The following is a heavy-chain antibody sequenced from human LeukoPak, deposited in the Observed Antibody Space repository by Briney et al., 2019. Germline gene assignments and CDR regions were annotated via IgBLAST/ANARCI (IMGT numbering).Heavy chain of an antibody. J-gene: IGHJ5*02. CDR3: ARDAAPRYSSGWYWFDP. CDR2: IYTSGST. V-gene: IGHV4-61*02. CDR1: GGSISSGSYY. Sequence: PSDTLSLTCTVSGGSISSGSYYWSWIRQPAGKGLEWIGRIYTSGSTNYNPSLKSRVTISVDTSKNQFSLKLSSVTAADTAVYYCARDAAPRYSSGWYWFDPWGQGTLVTVSS. D-gene: IGHD6-19*01.